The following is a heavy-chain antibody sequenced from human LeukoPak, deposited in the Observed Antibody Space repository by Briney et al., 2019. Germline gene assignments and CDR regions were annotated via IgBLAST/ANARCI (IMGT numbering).Heavy chain of an antibody. Sequence: GESLKISCQGSGYTFTTYWIGWVRQMPGRGLEWMGIIYPGDSDTRYSPSFQGQVTISADKSINIAYLRWSSLKASDTAMYYCARSPCGGDCYSGHFQHWGQGTLVTVSS. CDR3: ARSPCGGDCYSGHFQH. CDR1: GYTFTTYW. J-gene: IGHJ1*01. CDR2: IYPGDSDT. D-gene: IGHD2-21*02. V-gene: IGHV5-51*01.